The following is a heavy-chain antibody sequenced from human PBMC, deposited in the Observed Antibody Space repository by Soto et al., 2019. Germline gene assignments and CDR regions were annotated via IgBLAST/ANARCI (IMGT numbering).Heavy chain of an antibody. V-gene: IGHV3-9*01. CDR1: GFTFDDYA. D-gene: IGHD2-15*01. CDR2: ISWNSGSI. Sequence: GGSLRLSCAASGFTFDDYAMHWVRQAPGKGLEWVSGISWNSGSIGYADSVKGRFTISRDNAKNSLYLQMNSLRAEDTALYYCAKEGIPSHRSRSFHYYYYMDVWGKGTTVTVSS. J-gene: IGHJ6*03. CDR3: AKEGIPSHRSRSFHYYYYMDV.